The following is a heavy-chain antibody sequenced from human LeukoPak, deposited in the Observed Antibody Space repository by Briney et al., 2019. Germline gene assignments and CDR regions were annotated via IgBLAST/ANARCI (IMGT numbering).Heavy chain of an antibody. Sequence: GRSLRLSCAASGFTFSSYGMHWVRQAPGKGLEWVAVISYDGSNRYYADSVKGRFTISRDNSKNTLYLQMNSLRAEDTAVYYCAKNWNYMDYWGQGTLVTVSS. J-gene: IGHJ4*02. CDR3: AKNWNYMDY. CDR1: GFTFSSYG. D-gene: IGHD1-1*01. CDR2: ISYDGSNR. V-gene: IGHV3-30*18.